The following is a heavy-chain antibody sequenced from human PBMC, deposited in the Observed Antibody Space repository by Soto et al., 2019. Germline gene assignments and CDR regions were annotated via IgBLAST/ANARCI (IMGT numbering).Heavy chain of an antibody. J-gene: IGHJ3*01. V-gene: IGHV4-4*02. D-gene: IGHD6-19*01. CDR1: GDSISSFNW. CDR2: ILHSGST. CDR3: ARGCSSCVAGFDF. Sequence: SETLSLTCAVSGDSISSFNWWSWVRQPPGKGPEWIGEILHSGSTTYNPSLKSRVTISLDKSKNQFSLKLTSVTAADTAVYYCARGCSSCVAGFDFWGQGTMVTVSS.